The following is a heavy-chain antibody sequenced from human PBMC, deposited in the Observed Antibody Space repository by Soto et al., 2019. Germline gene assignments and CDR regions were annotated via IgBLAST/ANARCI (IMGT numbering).Heavy chain of an antibody. CDR2: ISSNGGST. J-gene: IGHJ5*02. V-gene: IGHV3-64*05. Sequence: PGGSLRLSCSASGFTFSSSAMHWVRQAPGKGLEYVSAISSNGGSTYYADSVKGRFTISRDNSKNTLYVHMSSLRPEDTAVYYWVKGVGDINVIRRPQWFDPWGQGTLVTVSS. D-gene: IGHD3-10*01. CDR1: GFTFSSSA. CDR3: VKGVGDINVIRRPQWFDP.